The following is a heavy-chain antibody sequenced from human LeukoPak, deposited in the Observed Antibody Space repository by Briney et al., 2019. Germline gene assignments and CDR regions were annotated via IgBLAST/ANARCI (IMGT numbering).Heavy chain of an antibody. V-gene: IGHV3-30*18. D-gene: IGHD3-3*01. J-gene: IGHJ1*01. CDR1: GFTFSNYG. CDR2: ISNDGSGA. Sequence: GGSLRLSCAASGFTFSNYGMHWVRQAPGKGLAWVSVISNDGSGASYADSVKGRFTISRDNSKNTLYLQMHSLRTEDTAVYYCAKDNGGITIFGVVTPSAEYFQHWGQGTLVTVSS. CDR3: AKDNGGITIFGVVTPSAEYFQH.